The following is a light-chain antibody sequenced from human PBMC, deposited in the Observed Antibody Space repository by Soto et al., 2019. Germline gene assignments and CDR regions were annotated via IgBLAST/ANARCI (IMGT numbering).Light chain of an antibody. J-gene: IGKJ4*01. CDR3: QQRSNWPPVT. CDR2: DAS. V-gene: IGKV3-11*01. Sequence: EIVLTQSPATLSLSPGERATLSCRASQSVDSYLAWYQQKPGQAPRLLIYDASNRATGIPARFSGSGSGTDFTLTISSLEPEDFAVYYCQQRSNWPPVTFGGGTKVDI. CDR1: QSVDSY.